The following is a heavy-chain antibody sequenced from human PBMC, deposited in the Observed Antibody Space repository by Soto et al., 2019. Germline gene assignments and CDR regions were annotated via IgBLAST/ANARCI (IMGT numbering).Heavy chain of an antibody. CDR2: IYYSGST. J-gene: IGHJ3*02. V-gene: IGHV4-31*03. Sequence: SETLSLTCTVSGGSISSGGYYWSWIRQHPGKGLEWIGYIYYSGSTYYNPSLKSRVTISVDTSKNQFSLKLSSVTAADTAVYYCAREGGTYYYDSSGHDAFDIWGQGTMVTVS. CDR1: GGSISSGGYY. D-gene: IGHD3-22*01. CDR3: AREGGTYYYDSSGHDAFDI.